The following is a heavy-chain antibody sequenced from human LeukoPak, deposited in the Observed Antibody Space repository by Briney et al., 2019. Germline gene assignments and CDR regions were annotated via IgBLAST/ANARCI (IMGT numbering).Heavy chain of an antibody. V-gene: IGHV3-30*03. D-gene: IGHD5-12*01. Sequence: GGSLRLSCAASGFIFSSYDMHWVRQAPGKGLEWVAVISYDGSNKYYADSVKGRFTISRDNSKNTLYLQMNSLRVDDTGVYYCAQGGFYDVVAGRQNWFGPWGQGTRVMVSS. J-gene: IGHJ5*02. CDR1: GFIFSSYD. CDR2: ISYDGSNK. CDR3: AQGGFYDVVAGRQNWFGP.